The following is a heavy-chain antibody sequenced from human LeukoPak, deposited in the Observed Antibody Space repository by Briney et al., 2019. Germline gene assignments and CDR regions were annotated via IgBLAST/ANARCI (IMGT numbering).Heavy chain of an antibody. CDR1: GFTFSRYN. CDR2: ISSSSTTI. J-gene: IGHJ3*02. D-gene: IGHD3-10*01. Sequence: GGSLRLSCAVSGFTFSRYNMNWVRQAPGKGLEWVSYISSSSTTIYYADSVKGRFTISRDNAKNTLYVQMNSLRAEDTAVYYCSTGSGHAFDIWGRGTMVTVSS. V-gene: IGHV3-48*04. CDR3: STGSGHAFDI.